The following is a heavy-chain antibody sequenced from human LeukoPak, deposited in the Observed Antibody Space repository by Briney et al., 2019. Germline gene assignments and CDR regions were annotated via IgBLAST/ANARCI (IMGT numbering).Heavy chain of an antibody. V-gene: IGHV4-30-2*01. Sequence: SQTLSLTCAVSGGSISSGGYSWSWIRQPPGKGLEWIGYIYHSGGTYYNPSLKSRVTISVDRSKNQFSLKLSSVTAADTAVYYCARADTTLDAFDIWGQGTMVTVSS. J-gene: IGHJ3*02. CDR3: ARADTTLDAFDI. CDR1: GGSISSGGYS. D-gene: IGHD1-26*01. CDR2: IYHSGGT.